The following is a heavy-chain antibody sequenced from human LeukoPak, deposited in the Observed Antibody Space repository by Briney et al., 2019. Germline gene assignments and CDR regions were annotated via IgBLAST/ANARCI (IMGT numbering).Heavy chain of an antibody. J-gene: IGHJ3*02. D-gene: IGHD5-12*01. CDR1: GFNFSSYW. CDR2: IKQDGSEK. Sequence: GGSLRLSCAASGFNFSSYWISWVRQAPGKGLEWVANIKQDGSEKYYVDSVKGRFTISRDNAKNSLYLQMNSLRAEDTAVYYCARDRPLGGSWDDAFDIWGQGTMVTVSS. V-gene: IGHV3-7*01. CDR3: ARDRPLGGSWDDAFDI.